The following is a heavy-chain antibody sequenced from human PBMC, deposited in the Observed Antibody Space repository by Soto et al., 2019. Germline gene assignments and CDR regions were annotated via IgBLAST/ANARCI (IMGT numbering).Heavy chain of an antibody. V-gene: IGHV3-23*01. Sequence: EVQLLESGGGLVQPGGSLRLSCAASGFTFSSYAMSWVRQAPGTGLEWVSAISGRGVSTYYADSVKGRFTISRDNSKNTLYLQMNSLRAEDTAVYYCAKEYEYSSGWARIDYWGQGTLVTVSS. CDR2: ISGRGVST. D-gene: IGHD6-19*01. J-gene: IGHJ4*02. CDR1: GFTFSSYA. CDR3: AKEYEYSSGWARIDY.